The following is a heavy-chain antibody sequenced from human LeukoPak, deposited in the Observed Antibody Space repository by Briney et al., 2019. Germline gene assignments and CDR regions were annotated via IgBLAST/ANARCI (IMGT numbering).Heavy chain of an antibody. CDR1: GGSISSYY. CDR3: ASTYDSSAYTLDY. CDR2: IYYSGST. D-gene: IGHD3-22*01. Sequence: PSETLSLTCTVSGGSISSYYWSWIRQPPGKGLEWIGYIYYSGSTNYNPSLKSRVTISVDTSKNQFSLKLSSVTAADTAVYYCASTYDSSAYTLDYWGQGTLVTVSS. V-gene: IGHV4-59*01. J-gene: IGHJ4*02.